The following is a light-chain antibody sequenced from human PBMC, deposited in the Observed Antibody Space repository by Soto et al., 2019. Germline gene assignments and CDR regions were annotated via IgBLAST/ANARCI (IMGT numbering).Light chain of an antibody. CDR1: QSISSW. J-gene: IGKJ1*01. Sequence: DIPMTQSPSTLSASVGDRVTITCRASQSISSWLDWYQQKPGKAPKLLIYDASSLESGVQSMFSGSGSGTEFTLTISSLQPDDFATYYGQQYILAWTFGQGTKVEIK. CDR3: QQYILAWT. V-gene: IGKV1-5*01. CDR2: DAS.